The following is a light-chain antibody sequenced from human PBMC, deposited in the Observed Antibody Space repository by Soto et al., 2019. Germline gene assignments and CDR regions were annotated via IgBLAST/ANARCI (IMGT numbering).Light chain of an antibody. CDR1: QDIRNE. CDR2: AAS. V-gene: IGKV1-6*02. Sequence: AIQMTQSPSSLSAFVGDRVTITCRASQDIRNELGWYQQKPGKAPKLLIYAASTLQSGVPSRFSGSGSGTDFTLTISRLQPEDFAVYYCLQYHNYPRTFGQGTKVEIK. J-gene: IGKJ1*01. CDR3: LQYHNYPRT.